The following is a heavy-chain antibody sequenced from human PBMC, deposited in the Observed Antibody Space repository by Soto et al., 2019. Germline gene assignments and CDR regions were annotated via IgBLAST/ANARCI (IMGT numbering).Heavy chain of an antibody. CDR2: VNHGGTS. CDR3: ARVLRSGNTGYAFDV. V-gene: IGHV4-34*01. D-gene: IGHD1-26*01. J-gene: IGHJ3*01. Sequence: SETLSLTCAVHGGSFSGYYWDWIRQPPGKGLEWIGEVNHGGTSNYNPSLKSRAIISVDTSKNQFSLKLTSVTAEDTAVYFCARVLRSGNTGYAFDVWGQGTMVTVSS. CDR1: GGSFSGYY.